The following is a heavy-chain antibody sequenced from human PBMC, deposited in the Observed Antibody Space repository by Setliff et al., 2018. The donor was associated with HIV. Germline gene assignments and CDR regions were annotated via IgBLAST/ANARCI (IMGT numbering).Heavy chain of an antibody. J-gene: IGHJ3*02. V-gene: IGHV4-59*08. CDR1: GASIRGHY. CDR2: ISYNGIT. CDR3: ARHRPWEVDVFDI. D-gene: IGHD1-26*01. Sequence: SETLSLTCSVSGASIRGHYWSWIRQSPGKGLEWVGYISYNGITTYSPSLKSRVTISVDTSKNQFSLKLTSVTAADTAVYYCARHRPWEVDVFDIWGQGTMVTVSS.